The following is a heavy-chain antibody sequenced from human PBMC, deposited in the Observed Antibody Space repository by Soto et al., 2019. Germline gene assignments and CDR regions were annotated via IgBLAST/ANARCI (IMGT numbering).Heavy chain of an antibody. Sequence: GASVKVSCKASGYTFTSYAMHWVRQAPGQRLEWMGWINAGNGNTKYSQKFQGRVTITRDTSASTAYMELSSLRSEDTAVYYCARALRSGYFKYYFDYWGQGTLVTVSS. CDR1: GYTFTSYA. CDR3: ARALRSGYFKYYFDY. J-gene: IGHJ4*02. V-gene: IGHV1-3*01. CDR2: INAGNGNT. D-gene: IGHD3-3*01.